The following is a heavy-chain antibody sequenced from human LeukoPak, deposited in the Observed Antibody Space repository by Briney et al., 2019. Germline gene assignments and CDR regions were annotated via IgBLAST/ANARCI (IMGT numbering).Heavy chain of an antibody. CDR3: ASYGSGSYYTDY. CDR2: ISSSSYI. D-gene: IGHD3-10*01. J-gene: IGHJ4*02. Sequence: GGSLRLSCAASGFTFSSYSMNWVRQAPGKGLEWVSSISSSSYIYYADSVKGRFTISRDNAKNSLYLQMNSLRAEDTAVYYCASYGSGSYYTDYWGQGTLVTVSS. V-gene: IGHV3-21*01. CDR1: GFTFSSYS.